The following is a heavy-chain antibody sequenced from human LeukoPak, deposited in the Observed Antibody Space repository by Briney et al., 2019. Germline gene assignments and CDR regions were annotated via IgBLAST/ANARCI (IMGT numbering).Heavy chain of an antibody. CDR3: ARGSSLSSSWYWDYFDY. V-gene: IGHV1-46*01. CDR1: GYTFTSYY. CDR2: INPSGGST. J-gene: IGHJ4*02. D-gene: IGHD6-13*01. Sequence: ASVKVSCKASGYTFTSYYMHWVRQAPGHGLEWMGIINPSGGSTSYAQKFQGRVTMTRDTSTSTVYMELSSLRSEDTAVYYCARGSSLSSSWYWDYFDYWGQGTLVTVSS.